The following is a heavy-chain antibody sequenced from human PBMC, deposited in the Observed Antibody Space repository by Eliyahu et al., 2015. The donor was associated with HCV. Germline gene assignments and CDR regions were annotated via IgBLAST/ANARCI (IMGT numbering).Heavy chain of an antibody. CDR3: ARANYYDAGRLGSLDY. Sequence: DVQLVQSGAEVKKPGESLKISCKESGYSSTTYWIAWVRQMPGKGLEWMGIINPSDSDTRYSPSLQGHVTMSADKSIKTAYLQWSSLKASDTAMYYCARANYYDAGRLGSLDYWGQGTLVTVSS. J-gene: IGHJ4*02. V-gene: IGHV5-51*01. CDR1: GYSSTTYW. CDR2: INPSDSDT. D-gene: IGHD3-16*01.